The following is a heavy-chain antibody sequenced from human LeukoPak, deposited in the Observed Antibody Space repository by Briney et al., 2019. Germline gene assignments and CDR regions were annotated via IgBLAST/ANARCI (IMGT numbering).Heavy chain of an antibody. CDR3: ARWRYGSGLYYFDY. Sequence: KRGESLKISCKGSGYSFTSYWIGWVRQMPGKSLEWMGIIYPGDSDSRYSPSFQGQVTISADKSISTAYLQWSSLKASDTAMYYCARWRYGSGLYYFDYWGQGTLVTVSS. CDR1: GYSFTSYW. CDR2: IYPGDSDS. J-gene: IGHJ4*02. V-gene: IGHV5-51*01. D-gene: IGHD3-10*01.